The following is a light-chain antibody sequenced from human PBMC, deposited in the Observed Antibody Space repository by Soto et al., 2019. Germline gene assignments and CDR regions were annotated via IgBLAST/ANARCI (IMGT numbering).Light chain of an antibody. Sequence: DIQMTQSPSTLSAPVGDRVTITCRASQSISSGLAWYQQKPGKAPKLLIYKASSLESGVPSRFSGSGSGTEFTLTISSLQPDDFAPYYCQQYNSYSWTFGQGTKVDIK. CDR1: QSISSG. V-gene: IGKV1-5*03. CDR2: KAS. J-gene: IGKJ1*01. CDR3: QQYNSYSWT.